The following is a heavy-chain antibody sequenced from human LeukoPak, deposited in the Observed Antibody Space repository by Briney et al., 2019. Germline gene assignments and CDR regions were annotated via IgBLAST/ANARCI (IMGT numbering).Heavy chain of an antibody. CDR2: INPSGHGA. J-gene: IGHJ4*02. CDR1: GYTFIIYY. D-gene: IGHD1-26*01. V-gene: IGHV1-46*01. CDR3: ARTKVGAARGYGFDF. Sequence: GASVTVSFTSSGYTFIIYYIHWVRQAHGEGREWMGIINPSGHGATYAQKFRGRVTMTMDTSTSTVYMDLSSLRSEDTAGYYCARTKVGAARGYGFDFWGQGTLVTVSS.